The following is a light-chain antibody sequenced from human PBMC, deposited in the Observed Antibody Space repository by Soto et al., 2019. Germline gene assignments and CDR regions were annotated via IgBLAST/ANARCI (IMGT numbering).Light chain of an antibody. Sequence: EIVLTQSPATLSMSPGERATLSCRASHSVSSNLAWYQHQPAQAPPILLYGASTRATAITPRFSCSGSGTEFTPTNSSLQSEDFAVYLSQQYNDWPLTFAGGIKVEIK. CDR2: GAS. J-gene: IGKJ4*01. CDR3: QQYNDWPLT. CDR1: HSVSSN. V-gene: IGKV3-15*01.